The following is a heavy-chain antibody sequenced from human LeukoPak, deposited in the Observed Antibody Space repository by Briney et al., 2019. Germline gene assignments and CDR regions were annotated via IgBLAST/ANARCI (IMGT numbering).Heavy chain of an antibody. Sequence: ASVKVSCKASGYTFTSYGISWVRQAPRQGLEWMGWISAYNGNTNYAQKLQGRVTMTTDTSTSTAYMELRSLRSDDTAVYYCARGGQRITIFGVVPHDAFDIWGQGTMVTVSS. CDR2: ISAYNGNT. J-gene: IGHJ3*02. CDR3: ARGGQRITIFGVVPHDAFDI. CDR1: GYTFTSYG. D-gene: IGHD3-3*01. V-gene: IGHV1-18*01.